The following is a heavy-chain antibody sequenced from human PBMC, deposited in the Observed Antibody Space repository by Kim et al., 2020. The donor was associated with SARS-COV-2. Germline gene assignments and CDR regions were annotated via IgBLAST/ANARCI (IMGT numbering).Heavy chain of an antibody. D-gene: IGHD2-21*02. CDR2: ISSSSSYI. CDR1: GFTFSSYS. V-gene: IGHV3-21*01. J-gene: IGHJ6*02. Sequence: GGSLRLSCAASGFTFSSYSMNWVRQAPGKGLEWVSSISSSSSYIYYADSVKGRFTISRDNAKNSLYLQMNSLRAEDTAVYYCARDRDTYCGGDCYSGYFGYYYYGMDVWGQGTTVTVSS. CDR3: ARDRDTYCGGDCYSGYFGYYYYGMDV.